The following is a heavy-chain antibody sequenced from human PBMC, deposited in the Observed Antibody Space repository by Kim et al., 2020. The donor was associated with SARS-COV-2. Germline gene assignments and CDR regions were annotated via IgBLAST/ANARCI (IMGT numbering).Heavy chain of an antibody. CDR3: VKGGLRGRFDS. V-gene: IGHV3-23*01. J-gene: IGHJ4*02. CDR2: ISGSGIRT. D-gene: IGHD5-12*01. CDR1: GFTFSNYA. Sequence: GGSLRLSCVASGFTFSNYAMSWVRQAPGKGLEWVSAISGSGIRTYFADSVKSRFTISRDNSKHTVYVQMNSLRADDTAVYYCVKGGLRGRFDSWGQGTLV.